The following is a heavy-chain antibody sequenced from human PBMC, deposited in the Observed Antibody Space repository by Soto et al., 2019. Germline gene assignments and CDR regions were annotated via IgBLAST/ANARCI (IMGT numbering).Heavy chain of an antibody. CDR1: GFTFSNYW. V-gene: IGHV3-74*01. D-gene: IGHD3-3*01. CDR2: LDTEGGST. CDR3: ATDRGRLTSSGVAINANHRGV. Sequence: EVQLVESGGALVQPGGSLRLSCAASGFTFSNYWMYWVRQAPGKGLVWVSRLDTEGGSTIYADSVKGRFTISRDNARNTLYLETESLRGEDTAVYYCATDRGRLTSSGVAINANHRGVWGRVTTVTVSS. J-gene: IGHJ6*03.